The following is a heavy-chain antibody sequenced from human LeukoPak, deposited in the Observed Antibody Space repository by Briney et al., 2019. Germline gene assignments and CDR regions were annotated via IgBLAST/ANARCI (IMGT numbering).Heavy chain of an antibody. CDR1: GGSSSGYY. Sequence: SETLSLTCAVYGGSSSGYYWSWIRQPPGKGLEWIGEINHSGSTNYNPSLKSRVTISVDTSKNQFSLKLSSVTAADTAVYYCARVCAAPGYSYGLRWFDPWGQGTLVTVSS. J-gene: IGHJ5*02. V-gene: IGHV4-34*01. CDR3: ARVCAAPGYSYGLRWFDP. D-gene: IGHD5-18*01. CDR2: INHSGST.